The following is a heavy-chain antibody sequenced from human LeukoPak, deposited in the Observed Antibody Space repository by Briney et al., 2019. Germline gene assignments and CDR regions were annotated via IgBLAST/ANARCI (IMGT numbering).Heavy chain of an antibody. CDR3: ARATHLTVFGVVRGADAFDI. J-gene: IGHJ3*02. CDR1: GGTFSSYA. V-gene: IGHV1-69*05. Sequence: ASVKVSCKASGGTFSSYAISWVRQAPGQGLEWMGGIIPIFGTANYAQKFQGRVTITTDESTSTAYMELSSLRSEDTAVYYCARATHLTVFGVVRGADAFDIWGQGTMVTVSS. D-gene: IGHD3-3*01. CDR2: IIPIFGTA.